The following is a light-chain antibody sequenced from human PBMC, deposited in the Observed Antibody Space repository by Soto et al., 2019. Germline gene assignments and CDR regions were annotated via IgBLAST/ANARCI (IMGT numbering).Light chain of an antibody. CDR3: QQYSSSPLT. CDR1: QSVFRSY. J-gene: IGKJ4*02. CDR2: GAS. V-gene: IGKV3-20*01. Sequence: EIVLTQSPGTLSLSPGERATLSCRASQSVFRSYLAWYQQTPGQAPRLLIYGASSRATGIPDRFSGSGSGTDFTLTISRLEPEDFAVYYCQQYSSSPLTFGGGTKVEIK.